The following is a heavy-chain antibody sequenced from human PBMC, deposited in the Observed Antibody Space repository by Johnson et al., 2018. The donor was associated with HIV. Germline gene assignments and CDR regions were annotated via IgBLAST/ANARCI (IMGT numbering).Heavy chain of an antibody. J-gene: IGHJ3*02. Sequence: VQLVESGGGLVEPGGSLRLSCAASGFTFSNAWMSWVRQAPGKGLEWVAIISYDGSNKYYADSVKGRFTISRDNSKNTLYLQMNSLRAEDTAVYYCARGGYRSGWFHDAFDISGQ. CDR1: GFTFSNAW. CDR2: ISYDGSNK. CDR3: ARGGYRSGWFHDAFDI. V-gene: IGHV3-30-3*01. D-gene: IGHD6-19*01.